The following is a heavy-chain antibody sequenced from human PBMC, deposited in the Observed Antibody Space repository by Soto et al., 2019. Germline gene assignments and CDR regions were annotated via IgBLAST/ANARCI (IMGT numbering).Heavy chain of an antibody. CDR1: SGSIRSYY. CDR2: IYYSGST. CDR3: ARHLPDWDYEGFDY. Sequence: ETLFLTCAVSSGSIRSYYWSWIRQPPGKGLEWIGFIYYSGSTNYNPSLKSRVTISVDTSKNQFSLKLRSVTAADTAVYYCARHLPDWDYEGFDYWGQGTLVTVSS. J-gene: IGHJ4*02. D-gene: IGHD3-22*01. V-gene: IGHV4-59*08.